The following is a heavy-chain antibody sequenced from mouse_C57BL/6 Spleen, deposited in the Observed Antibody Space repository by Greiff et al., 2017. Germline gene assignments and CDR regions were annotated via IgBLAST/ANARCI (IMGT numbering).Heavy chain of an antibody. CDR3: ARARYSPRYFDV. Sequence: VQLQQPGAELVMPGASVKLSCKASGYTFTSYWMHWVKQRPGQGLEWIGEIDPSDSYTNYNQKFKGKSTLTVDKSSSTAYMQLSSLTSEDSAVYYCARARYSPRYFDVWGTGTTVTVSS. D-gene: IGHD2-12*01. CDR1: GYTFTSYW. V-gene: IGHV1-69*01. J-gene: IGHJ1*03. CDR2: IDPSDSYT.